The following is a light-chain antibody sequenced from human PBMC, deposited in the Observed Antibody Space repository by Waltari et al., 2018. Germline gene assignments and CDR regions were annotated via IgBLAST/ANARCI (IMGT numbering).Light chain of an antibody. CDR1: HDISSY. J-gene: IGKJ4*01. V-gene: IGKV1-12*01. CDR2: AAS. CDR3: QQGKTFPLT. Sequence: DIQMTQSPSSVSASVGDRVTISCRASHDISSYLAWYQQEPGQAPKLLIYAASSLLSGVPSRFSGSGSGTDFTLTISSLQPDDSATYYCQQGKTFPLTFGGGTKVEI.